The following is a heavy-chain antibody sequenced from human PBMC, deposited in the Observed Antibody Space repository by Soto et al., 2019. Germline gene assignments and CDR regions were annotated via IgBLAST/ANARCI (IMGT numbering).Heavy chain of an antibody. CDR1: GFIIPCCA. J-gene: IGHJ4*02. CDR3: ARDVRVGEPDYFDD. D-gene: IGHD1-26*01. V-gene: IGHV3-30*01. CDR2: IGADGTHK. Sequence: QVRLVESGGGVVQPGRSLRLSCAASGFIIPCCAIHWIRQSPGKGLEWVAVIGADGTHKYYGGSVQGRFTISRDTSQNMVFLQMDSLTAEDTALYYCARDVRVGEPDYFDDWGQGTLVSVSS.